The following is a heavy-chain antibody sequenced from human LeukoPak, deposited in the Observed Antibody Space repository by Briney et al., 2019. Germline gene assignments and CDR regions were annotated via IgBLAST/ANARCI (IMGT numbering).Heavy chain of an antibody. Sequence: GESLKISCKGSGYSFTNYWIGWVRQMPGKGLEWMGKIDPSDSYTSYSPSFQGHVAISADKSISAAFLQWGSLKASDTAMYYCARHSHYDFWSGYLDYWGQGTLVTVSS. CDR3: ARHSHYDFWSGYLDY. CDR2: IDPSDSYT. CDR1: GYSFTNYW. J-gene: IGHJ4*02. V-gene: IGHV5-10-1*01. D-gene: IGHD3-3*01.